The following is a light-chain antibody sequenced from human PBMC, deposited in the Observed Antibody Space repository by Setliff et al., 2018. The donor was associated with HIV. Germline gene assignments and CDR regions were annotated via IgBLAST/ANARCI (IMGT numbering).Light chain of an antibody. Sequence: QSALAQPASVSGSPGQSITISCTGTSSDVGGYKYVSWYQQHPGKAPKLMIYEVSNRPSGVSNRFSGSKSCNTASLTISGLQAEDEADYYCSSYTSSSTPLVFGTGTKVTVL. V-gene: IGLV2-14*01. CDR3: SSYTSSSTPLV. CDR1: SSDVGGYKY. J-gene: IGLJ1*01. CDR2: EVS.